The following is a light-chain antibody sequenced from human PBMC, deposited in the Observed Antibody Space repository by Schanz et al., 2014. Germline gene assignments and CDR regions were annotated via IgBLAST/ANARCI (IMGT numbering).Light chain of an antibody. J-gene: IGLJ3*02. CDR1: SSNIGTNT. CDR2: STN. Sequence: QSVLTQPPSASGTPGQRVTISCSGSSSNIGTNTVIWYQQLPGTAPKLLIHSTNQRPSGVPDRFSGSKSGASASLAITGLQAEDEADYYCQSYDSSLSGSRVFGGGTKLTVL. V-gene: IGLV1-44*01. CDR3: QSYDSSLSGSRV.